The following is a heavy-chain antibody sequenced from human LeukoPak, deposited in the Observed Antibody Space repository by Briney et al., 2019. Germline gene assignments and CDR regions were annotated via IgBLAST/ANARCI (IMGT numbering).Heavy chain of an antibody. CDR3: ARAPSGYYDSSGYYRTIANWFDP. J-gene: IGHJ5*02. V-gene: IGHV4-30-4*01. Sequence: PSETLSLTCTVSGGSISSGDYYWSWIRQLPGKGLEWIGYIYYSGSTYYNPSLKSRVTISVDTSKNQFSLKLSSVTAADTAVYYCARAPSGYYDSSGYYRTIANWFDPWGQGTLVTVSS. CDR1: GGSISSGDYY. D-gene: IGHD3-22*01. CDR2: IYYSGST.